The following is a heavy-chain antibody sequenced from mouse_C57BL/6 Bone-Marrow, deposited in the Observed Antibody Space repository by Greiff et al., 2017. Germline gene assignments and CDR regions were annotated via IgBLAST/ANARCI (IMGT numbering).Heavy chain of an antibody. CDR2: IHPNSGST. V-gene: IGHV1-64*01. CDR1: GYTFTSYW. J-gene: IGHJ2*01. D-gene: IGHD1-1*01. CDR3: ARHCYGSSYHFDY. Sequence: QVQLKQPGAELVKPGASVKLSCKASGYTFTSYWMHWVKQRPGQGLEWIGMIHPNSGSTNYNEKFKSKATLTVDKSSSTAYMQLSSLTSEDSAVYYCARHCYGSSYHFDYWGQGTTLTVSS.